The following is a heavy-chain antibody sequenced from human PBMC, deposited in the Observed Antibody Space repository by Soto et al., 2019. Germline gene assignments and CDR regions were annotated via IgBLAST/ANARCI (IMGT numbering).Heavy chain of an antibody. Sequence: SETLSLTCTVSGGSISSGGYYWSWIRQHPGKGLEWIGYIYYSGSTYYNPSLKSRVTISVDTSKNQFSLKLSSVTAADTAVYYCARDRGEYYDSSGYFDYWGQGTPVTVSS. CDR1: GGSISSGGYY. J-gene: IGHJ4*02. D-gene: IGHD3-22*01. CDR3: ARDRGEYYDSSGYFDY. V-gene: IGHV4-31*03. CDR2: IYYSGST.